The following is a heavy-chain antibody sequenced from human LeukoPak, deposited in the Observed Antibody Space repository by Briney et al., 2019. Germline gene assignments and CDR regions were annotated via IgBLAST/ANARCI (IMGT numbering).Heavy chain of an antibody. Sequence: SETLSLTCTVSGGSISTYYWSWIRQPAGKGLEWIGRIYTSGSTNYNPSLKSRVTMPVDTSKNQFSLKLSSVTAADTAVYYCARQSGSYSDYYYYYYMDVWGKGTTVTVSS. CDR2: IYTSGST. D-gene: IGHD1-26*01. J-gene: IGHJ6*03. V-gene: IGHV4-4*07. CDR3: ARQSGSYSDYYYYYYMDV. CDR1: GGSISTYY.